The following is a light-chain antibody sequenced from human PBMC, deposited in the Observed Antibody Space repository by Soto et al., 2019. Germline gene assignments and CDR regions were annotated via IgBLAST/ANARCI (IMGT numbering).Light chain of an antibody. V-gene: IGKV4-1*01. CDR1: QSVLYSSNNKNY. CDR2: WAS. CDR3: QHYNTTPLT. J-gene: IGKJ4*01. Sequence: DIVMTQSPDSLAVSLGERATINCKSSQSVLYSSNNKNYLDWYQQKPGQPPKLLIYWASTRASAVPDRFSGRGSGTDFTLTISSLQAEDVEVYYCQHYNTTPLTFGGGTKVEIK.